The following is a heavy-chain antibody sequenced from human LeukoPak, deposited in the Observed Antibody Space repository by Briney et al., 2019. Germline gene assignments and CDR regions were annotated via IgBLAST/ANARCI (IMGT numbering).Heavy chain of an antibody. D-gene: IGHD3-9*01. CDR2: INHSGST. V-gene: IGHV4-34*01. CDR3: QLRYFDDAFDI. CDR1: GGFFSGYY. J-gene: IGHJ3*02. Sequence: SETLSLTCAVYGGFFSGYYWSWTRRSPGRGPEWIGEINHSGSTNYNPSLKSRVTISVDTSKNQFSLKLSSVTAADTAVYYGQLRYFDDAFDIWGQGTMVTVSS.